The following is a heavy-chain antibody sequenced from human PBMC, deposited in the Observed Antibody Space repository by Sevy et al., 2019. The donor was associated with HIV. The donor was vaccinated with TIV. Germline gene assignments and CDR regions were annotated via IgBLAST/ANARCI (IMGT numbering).Heavy chain of an antibody. Sequence: SGPTLVKPTQTLTLTCTFSGFSVSTRGVGVGWIRQPPGKALEWLALIHWDDDKFYSPSLIRRLTITKDTSKDQVVLTMTNMDPVDTATYYCAHLYYYDTSAYYRYFDYWGQGTLVTVSS. CDR2: IHWDDDK. V-gene: IGHV2-5*02. D-gene: IGHD3-22*01. J-gene: IGHJ4*02. CDR3: AHLYYYDTSAYYRYFDY. CDR1: GFSVSTRGVG.